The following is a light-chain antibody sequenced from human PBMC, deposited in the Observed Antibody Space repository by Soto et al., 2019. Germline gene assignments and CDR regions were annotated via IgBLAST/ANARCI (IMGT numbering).Light chain of an antibody. CDR1: QDINNY. V-gene: IGKV1-33*01. J-gene: IGKJ5*01. CDR2: DAS. Sequence: DIQMTQSPSSLSASVGDRFAITFRASQDINNYLNWYQQKPGKAPKLLIYDASNLETGVPSRFSGSGSGTDFTFTISSLQPEDIATYYCQQYDNLPPFTFGQGTRLEIK. CDR3: QQYDNLPPFT.